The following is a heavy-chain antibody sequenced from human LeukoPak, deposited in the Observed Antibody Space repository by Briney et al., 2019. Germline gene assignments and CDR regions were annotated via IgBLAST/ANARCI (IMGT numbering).Heavy chain of an antibody. CDR1: GFTFSSYW. D-gene: IGHD1-26*01. CDR2: ISGSGGSA. CDR3: ARRVGATKAFDY. Sequence: GGSLRLSCAASGFTFSSYWMSWVRQAPGKVLEWVSAISGSGGSAYYADSVKGRFTISRDNAKNSLYLQMNSLRAEDTAVYYCARRVGATKAFDYWGQGTLVTVSS. V-gene: IGHV3-23*01. J-gene: IGHJ4*02.